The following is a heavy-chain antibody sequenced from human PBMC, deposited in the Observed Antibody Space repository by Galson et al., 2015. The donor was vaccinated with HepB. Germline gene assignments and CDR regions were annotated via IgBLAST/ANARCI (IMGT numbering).Heavy chain of an antibody. V-gene: IGHV3-23*01. Sequence: SLRLSCAASGFTFSSFAMSWVRQAPGKGLEWVSTISGSGDSTYYADSVKGRFTISRDNSKNTLYLQMNSLRAEDTAMYYCAKYPPGQFFIWGQGTMVTVSS. J-gene: IGHJ3*02. CDR2: ISGSGDST. D-gene: IGHD3-10*01. CDR1: GFTFSSFA. CDR3: AKYPPGQFFI.